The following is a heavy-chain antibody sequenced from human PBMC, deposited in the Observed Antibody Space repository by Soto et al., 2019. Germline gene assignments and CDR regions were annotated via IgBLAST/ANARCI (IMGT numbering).Heavy chain of an antibody. CDR3: GRNMDYYYGRGRGNGHGV. CDR1: GYTFTAYY. J-gene: IGHJ6*02. CDR2: INPKFGDT. V-gene: IGHV1-2*02. D-gene: IGHD3-10*02. Sequence: QVQLVQSGAEVKEPGDSVRVSCEASGYTFTAYYIHWVRRAPGQGLEWMGWINPKFGDTTYAQDFQGRVSMTRDMSISTVYMELSRLTSDDTAIYYCGRNMDYYYGRGRGNGHGVWGQGTTVTVFS.